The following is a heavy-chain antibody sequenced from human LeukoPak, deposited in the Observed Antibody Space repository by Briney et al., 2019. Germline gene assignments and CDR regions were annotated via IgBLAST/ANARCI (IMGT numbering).Heavy chain of an antibody. J-gene: IGHJ4*02. CDR3: AKDTRSYGDYHYFDY. D-gene: IGHD4-17*01. V-gene: IGHV3-23*01. Sequence: GGSLRLSCAASGFTFSSYAMSWVRQAPGKGLEWVSGISGSGGRNTNYADSVKGRFTISRDNSKNTLYLQMNSLRAEDMAVYFCAKDTRSYGDYHYFDYWGQGTLVTVSS. CDR2: ISGSGGRNT. CDR1: GFTFSSYA.